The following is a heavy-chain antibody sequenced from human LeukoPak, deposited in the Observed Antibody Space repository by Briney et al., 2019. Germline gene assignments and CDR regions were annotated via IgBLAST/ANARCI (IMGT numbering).Heavy chain of an antibody. CDR3: ARGSTQQLVQGFDP. D-gene: IGHD6-13*01. V-gene: IGHV4-39*01. CDR2: INYGGST. CDR1: GASISSSSYY. Sequence: SETLSLTCTVSGASISSSSYYWGWIRQPPGKGLEWIGSINYGGSTYYNPSLKSRVTMYVDTSKNQFSLQLNSATPEDTAVYYCARGSTQQLVQGFDPWGQGTLVTVSS. J-gene: IGHJ5*02.